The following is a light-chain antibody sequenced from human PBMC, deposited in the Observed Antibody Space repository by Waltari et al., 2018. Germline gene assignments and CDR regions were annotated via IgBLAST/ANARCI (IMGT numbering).Light chain of an antibody. V-gene: IGKV2-30*02. CDR3: MQGTHWPYT. CDR1: RSLVHSDGNTH. CDR2: KVS. Sequence: DVVMTQSPLSLSVTLGQTASISCTSSRSLVHSDGNTHLVWFHQRPGQSPRRLIYKVSNLDSGVPDRFGGRGSGSDFTLKISCVQPEDVGVYYCMQGTHWPYTFGQGTKLDIK. J-gene: IGKJ2*01.